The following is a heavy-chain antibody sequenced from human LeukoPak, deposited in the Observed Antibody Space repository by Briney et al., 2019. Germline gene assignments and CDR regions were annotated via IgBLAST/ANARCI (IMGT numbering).Heavy chain of an antibody. CDR2: INHSGST. CDR1: GGSFSGYY. V-gene: IGHV4-34*01. Sequence: PSETLSLTCAVYGGSFSGYYWSWIRQPPGKGLEWIGEINHSGSTNYNPSLKSRVTISVDMSKNQFSLKLSSVTAADTAVYYCARGRDSSSWYTYYYYGMDVWGQGTTVTVSS. CDR3: ARGRDSSSWYTYYYYGMDV. D-gene: IGHD6-13*01. J-gene: IGHJ6*02.